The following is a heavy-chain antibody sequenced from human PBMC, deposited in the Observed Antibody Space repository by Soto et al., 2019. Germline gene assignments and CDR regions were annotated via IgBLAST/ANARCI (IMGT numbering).Heavy chain of an antibody. V-gene: IGHV3-53*01. CDR1: GFTVSSNY. CDR2: IYSGGST. J-gene: IGHJ4*02. CDR3: ARGGCGGDCYYFDY. D-gene: IGHD2-21*02. Sequence: LRLSCAASGFTVSSNYMSWVRQAPGKGLEWVSVIYSGGSTYYADSVKGRITISRDNSKNTLYLQMNSLRAEDTAVYYCARGGCGGDCYYFDYWGQGTLVTVSS.